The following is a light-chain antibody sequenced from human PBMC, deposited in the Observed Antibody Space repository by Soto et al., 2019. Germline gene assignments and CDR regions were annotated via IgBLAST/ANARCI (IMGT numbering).Light chain of an antibody. CDR3: QQYINAPQT. V-gene: IGKV4-1*01. J-gene: IGKJ1*01. CDR1: QSVLYSPNNKNY. Sequence: DIVMTQSPDSLAVSLVERATINCKSSQSVLYSPNNKNYLAWYQQKPGQPPKLLVYWASTRESGVPDRFSGSGSETDFTLTINSLQAEDVAVYYCQQYINAPQTFGQGTKVEIK. CDR2: WAS.